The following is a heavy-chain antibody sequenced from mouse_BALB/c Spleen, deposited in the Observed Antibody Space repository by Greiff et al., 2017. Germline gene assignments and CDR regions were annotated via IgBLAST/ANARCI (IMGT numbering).Heavy chain of an antibody. V-gene: IGHV7-3*02. D-gene: IGHD2-10*01. CDR3: ARDSYDGNAFAD. Sequence: VTLVESGGCLVQPGGSLRLSCATSGFTFTDYYMSWVRQPPGKALEWLGFIRNKANGYTTEYSASVKGRFTISRDNSQSILYLQMNTLRAEDSATYYCARDSYDGNAFADGGQGTLVTVSA. CDR2: IRNKANGYTT. J-gene: IGHJ3*01. CDR1: GFTFTDYY.